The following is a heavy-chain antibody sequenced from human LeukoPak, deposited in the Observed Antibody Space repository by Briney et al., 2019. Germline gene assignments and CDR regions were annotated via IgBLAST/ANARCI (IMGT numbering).Heavy chain of an antibody. Sequence: GGSHRHSCADSGFTFSNAWMSWVRQAPGKGLEWVGRIKSKTDGGTTDYAAPVKGRFTISRDDSKNTLYLQMNSLKTEDTAVYYCTTDNVLRYFDWSPDYWGQGTLVTVSS. D-gene: IGHD3-9*01. CDR1: GFTFSNAW. CDR3: TTDNVLRYFDWSPDY. CDR2: IKSKTDGGTT. V-gene: IGHV3-15*01. J-gene: IGHJ4*02.